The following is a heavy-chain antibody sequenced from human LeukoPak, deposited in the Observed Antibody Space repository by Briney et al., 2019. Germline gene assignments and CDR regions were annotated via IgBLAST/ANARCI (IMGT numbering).Heavy chain of an antibody. CDR1: GFTFSNYA. CDR2: ITGSGGNT. Sequence: GASLRPSCAASGFTFSNYAMSWVRQAPGKGLEWVSAITGSGGNTYYADSVKGRFTISRDNSKNTVFLQMNSLGHEDTAIYYCVIWGDYDVLTGYYVSDYWGQGTLVTVSS. J-gene: IGHJ4*02. V-gene: IGHV3-23*01. CDR3: VIWGDYDVLTGYYVSDY. D-gene: IGHD3-9*01.